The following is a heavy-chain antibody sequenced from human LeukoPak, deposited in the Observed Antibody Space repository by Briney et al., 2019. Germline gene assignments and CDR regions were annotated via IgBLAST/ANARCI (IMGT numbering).Heavy chain of an antibody. CDR2: ISWNSGSI. Sequence: GGSLRLSCAGSGFIFNNYAMHWVRQPPGKGLEWVSGISWNSGSIDYADSVKGRFTISRDNAKNSLYLQMNSLRAEDTAVYYCAKAPYGDLPYYFDYWGQGTLVTVSS. D-gene: IGHD4-17*01. CDR3: AKAPYGDLPYYFDY. CDR1: GFIFNNYA. J-gene: IGHJ4*02. V-gene: IGHV3-9*01.